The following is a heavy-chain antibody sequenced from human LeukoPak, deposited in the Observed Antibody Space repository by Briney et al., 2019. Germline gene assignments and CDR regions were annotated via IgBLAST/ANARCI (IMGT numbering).Heavy chain of an antibody. D-gene: IGHD3-22*01. CDR3: APYYDTSAYYRDYFDY. CDR1: GFIFSAYG. J-gene: IGHJ4*02. V-gene: IGHV3-30*02. Sequence: PGGSLRLSCAASGFIFSAYGMHWVRQAPGKGLEWVAFIRYDGNIQYYADSVKGRFTISRDNSKNTLYLQMNSLRTEDTGVYYCAPYYDTSAYYRDYFDYWGQGTLVTVSS. CDR2: IRYDGNIQ.